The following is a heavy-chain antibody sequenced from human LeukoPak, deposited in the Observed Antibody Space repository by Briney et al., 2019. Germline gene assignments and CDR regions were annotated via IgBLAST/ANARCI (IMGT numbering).Heavy chain of an antibody. Sequence: SETLSLTCTVSGGSISSGGDYWSWLRQHPGKGLEWIGYIYYSGSTYYNPSLKSRVTISVDTSKNQFSLKLSSVTAADTAVYYCARGGRRFGGLLSEDYWGQGTLVTVSS. J-gene: IGHJ4*02. CDR3: ARGGRRFGGLLSEDY. CDR1: GGSISSGGDY. CDR2: IYYSGST. D-gene: IGHD3-10*01. V-gene: IGHV4-31*03.